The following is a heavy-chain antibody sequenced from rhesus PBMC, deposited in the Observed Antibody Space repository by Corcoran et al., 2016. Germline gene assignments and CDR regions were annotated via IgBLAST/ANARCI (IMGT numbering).Heavy chain of an antibody. CDR2: IYGGSGST. Sequence: QVQLQESGPGVVKPSETLSLTCAVSGGSISGYYLWSWIRQPQGKGLEWIGYIYGGSGSTSYNPSLKSRVIISIDTSKHQFSLKLSSVTAADTAVYYCARDRGYSNYGDYWGQGVLVTVSS. V-gene: IGHV4S7*01. CDR3: ARDRGYSNYGDY. J-gene: IGHJ4*01. D-gene: IGHD4-23*01. CDR1: GGSISGYYL.